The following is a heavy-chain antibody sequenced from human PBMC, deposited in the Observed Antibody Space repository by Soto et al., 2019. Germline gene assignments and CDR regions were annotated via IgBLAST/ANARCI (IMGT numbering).Heavy chain of an antibody. CDR2: IYYSGST. CDR1: GGSISSGGYY. D-gene: IGHD3-22*01. J-gene: IGHJ3*02. Sequence: LSLTCTVSGGSISSGGYYWSWIRQHPGKGLEWIGYIYYSGSTYYNPSLKSRVTISVDTSKNQFSLKLSSVTAADTAVYYCARLNYYDSSGKDAFDIWGQGTMVTVSS. V-gene: IGHV4-31*03. CDR3: ARLNYYDSSGKDAFDI.